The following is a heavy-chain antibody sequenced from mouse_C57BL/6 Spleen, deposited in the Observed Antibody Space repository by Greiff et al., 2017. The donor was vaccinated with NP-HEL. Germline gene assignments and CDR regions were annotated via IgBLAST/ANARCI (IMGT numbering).Heavy chain of an antibody. CDR2: IDPETGGT. Sequence: VKLVESGAELVRPGASVTLSCKASGYTFTDYEMHWVKQTPVHGLEWIGAIDPETGGTAYNQKFKGKAILTADKSSSTAYMELRSLTSEDSAVYYCTGSYGPWFAYWGQGTLVTVSA. CDR1: GYTFTDYE. D-gene: IGHD1-1*02. J-gene: IGHJ3*01. V-gene: IGHV1-15*01. CDR3: TGSYGPWFAY.